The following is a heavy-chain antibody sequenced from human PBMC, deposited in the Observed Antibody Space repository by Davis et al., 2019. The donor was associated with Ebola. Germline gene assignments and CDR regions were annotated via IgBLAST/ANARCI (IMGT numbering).Heavy chain of an antibody. D-gene: IGHD2-2*01. J-gene: IGHJ4*02. CDR2: IYYTGSA. CDR1: GGSIISSSYN. Sequence: SETLSLTCSVSGGSIISSSYNWGWIRQPPGKGLEWLGNIYYTGSAFYNPSLKSRVTISVDTSNNQLSLKVISVTAADTAVYYCARRPSMFDYWGQGTLVTVSS. V-gene: IGHV4-39*01. CDR3: ARRPSMFDY.